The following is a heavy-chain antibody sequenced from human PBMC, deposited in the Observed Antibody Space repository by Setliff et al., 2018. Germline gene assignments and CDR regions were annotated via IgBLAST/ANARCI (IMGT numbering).Heavy chain of an antibody. J-gene: IGHJ4*02. CDR2: INAGNGNT. D-gene: IGHD3-22*01. CDR3: ARRPYDSSGYFNY. Sequence: ASVKVSCKASGYIFTYYAIHWVRQAPGQRLEWMGWINAGNGNTKYSQKSQGRVTITRDTSASTAYMELSSLTSEDTAVYYCARRPYDSSGYFNYWGQGTLVTVSS. CDR1: GYIFTYYA. V-gene: IGHV1-3*01.